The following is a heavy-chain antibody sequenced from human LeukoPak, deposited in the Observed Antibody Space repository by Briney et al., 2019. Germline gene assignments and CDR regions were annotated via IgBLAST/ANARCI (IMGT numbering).Heavy chain of an antibody. CDR1: GFTFSSYW. Sequence: PGGSLRLSCAASGFTFSSYWMSWVRQAPGKGLEWVANIKQDGSEKYYADSVKGRFTISRDNAKNSPYMQMNSLRAEDTALYYCARDSYDYVWGSYRLDAFDIWGQGTMVTVSS. J-gene: IGHJ3*02. CDR3: ARDSYDYVWGSYRLDAFDI. D-gene: IGHD3-16*02. V-gene: IGHV3-7*04. CDR2: IKQDGSEK.